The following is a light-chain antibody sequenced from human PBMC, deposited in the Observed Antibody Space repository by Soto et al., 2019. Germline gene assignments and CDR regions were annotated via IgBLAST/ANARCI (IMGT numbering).Light chain of an antibody. Sequence: QSVMTQPPSASGSPGQSVTISCAGSISDLGGYDYVSWYQQHPGEAPRLIIYEVTKRPSGVPDRFSGSKSGNTASLTVSGLQPEDEAAYYCSSYAGSNNYVFGTGTKLTVL. J-gene: IGLJ1*01. CDR2: EVT. CDR1: ISDLGGYDY. CDR3: SSYAGSNNYV. V-gene: IGLV2-8*01.